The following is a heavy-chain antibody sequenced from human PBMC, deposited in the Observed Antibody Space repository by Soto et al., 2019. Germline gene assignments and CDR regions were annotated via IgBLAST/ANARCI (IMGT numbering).Heavy chain of an antibody. CDR3: ARGGYYDSSGSRNYFYYGMNV. CDR2: ISTYNGNK. CDR1: GYTFTRYG. V-gene: IGHV1-18*01. D-gene: IGHD3-22*01. J-gene: IGHJ6*02. Sequence: GASVKVSCKTSGYTFTRYGISWVRQAPGQGLEWMGWISTYNGNKKYAQKLQGRVTMTTDTSTSTAYMEVRSLRSDDTAVYYCARGGYYDSSGSRNYFYYGMNVWGQGTTVTVSS.